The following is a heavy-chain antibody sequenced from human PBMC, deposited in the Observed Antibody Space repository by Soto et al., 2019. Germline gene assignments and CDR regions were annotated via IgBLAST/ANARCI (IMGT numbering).Heavy chain of an antibody. J-gene: IGHJ4*02. CDR2: ISWNSGSI. CDR3: AQDSYSSSWKRFDY. CDR1: GFMVDDYA. Sequence: EVQLVESGGGLVQPGRSLRLSCAASGFMVDDYAMHWVRQAPGKGPEWVSGISWNSGSIGYADSVKGRFTISRDNAKNSLYMQMNSLRAEDTALYYCAQDSYSSSWKRFDYWGQGTLVTVSS. V-gene: IGHV3-9*01. D-gene: IGHD6-13*01.